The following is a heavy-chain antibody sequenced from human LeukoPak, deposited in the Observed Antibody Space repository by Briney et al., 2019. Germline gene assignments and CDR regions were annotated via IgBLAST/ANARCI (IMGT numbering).Heavy chain of an antibody. CDR2: IRYDGSNK. Sequence: GGSLRLSCAASGFTFSSYGMHWVRQAPGKGLEWVAFIRYDGSNKYYADSVKGRFTISRDNSKNTLYLQMNSLRAEDTAVFHCARDPPDPHIVVVTANSGDYWGQGTLVTVSS. D-gene: IGHD2-21*02. J-gene: IGHJ4*02. CDR3: ARDPPDPHIVVVTANSGDY. V-gene: IGHV3-30*02. CDR1: GFTFSSYG.